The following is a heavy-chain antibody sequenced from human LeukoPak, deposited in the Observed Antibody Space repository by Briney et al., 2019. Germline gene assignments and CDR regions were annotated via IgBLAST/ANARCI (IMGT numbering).Heavy chain of an antibody. D-gene: IGHD6-19*01. Sequence: GGSLRLSCAASGFTFSDYYMSWIRQAPGKGLEWVSYISSSNRYTNYADSVKGRFTISRDKSKNTLYLQMNSLRAEDTAVYFCAKAARSEDSSGWPNYYYYGIDVWGQGTTVTVSS. CDR1: GFTFSDYY. CDR3: AKAARSEDSSGWPNYYYYGIDV. V-gene: IGHV3-11*05. J-gene: IGHJ6*02. CDR2: ISSSNRYT.